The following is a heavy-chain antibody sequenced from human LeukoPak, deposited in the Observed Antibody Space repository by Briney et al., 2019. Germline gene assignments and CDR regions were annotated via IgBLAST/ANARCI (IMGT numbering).Heavy chain of an antibody. J-gene: IGHJ3*02. Sequence: SETLSLTCAVYGGSFSGYYWNWIRQPPGKGLEWIGYIYYSGSTNYNPSLKSRVTISVDTSKNQFSLKLSSVTAADTAVYYCARAGILWFGELLYAFDIWGQGTMVTVSS. CDR2: IYYSGST. CDR1: GGSFSGYY. V-gene: IGHV4-59*01. D-gene: IGHD3-10*01. CDR3: ARAGILWFGELLYAFDI.